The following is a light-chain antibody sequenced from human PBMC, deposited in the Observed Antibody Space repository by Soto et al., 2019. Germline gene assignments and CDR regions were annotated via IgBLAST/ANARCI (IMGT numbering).Light chain of an antibody. V-gene: IGLV6-57*02. J-gene: IGLJ3*02. Sequence: NFMLTQPHSVSESPGKTVTISCTGSGGSIASNYVQWYRQRPGSAPTIVIYEDNQRPSGVPDRFSGSIDRSSNSASLTITGLKTEDEADYFCQSYGSSNHWVFGGGTKVTVL. CDR3: QSYGSSNHWV. CDR1: GGSIASNY. CDR2: EDN.